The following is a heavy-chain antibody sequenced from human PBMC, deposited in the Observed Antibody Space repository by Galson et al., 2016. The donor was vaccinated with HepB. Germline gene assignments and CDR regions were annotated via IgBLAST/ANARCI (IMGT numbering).Heavy chain of an antibody. D-gene: IGHD1-7*01. Sequence: VKVSCKVSGLTFTDYYIHWVRQAPGKGLEWMGLVDPENGGTDYSERFMGRVNIIADTSTDTVFMKINSLRSDDTALYYCATALSITPTTSRDYWGQGTLVTVSS. CDR1: GLTFTDYY. J-gene: IGHJ4*02. V-gene: IGHV1-69-2*01. CDR3: ATALSITPTTSRDY. CDR2: VDPENGGT.